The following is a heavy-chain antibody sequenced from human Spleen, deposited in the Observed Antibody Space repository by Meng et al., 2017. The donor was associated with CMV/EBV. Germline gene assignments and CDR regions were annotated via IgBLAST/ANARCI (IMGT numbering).Heavy chain of an antibody. CDR1: GDSVSSDTYY. D-gene: IGHD5-18*01. V-gene: IGHV4-39*01. CDR3: ARLDSPSSTLYYHNGMDV. CDR2: VFYSGTT. J-gene: IGHJ6*02. Sequence: SETLSLTCTVSGDSVSSDTYYWSWIRQTPGKGLEWIGSVFYSGTTYYRPSLKSRVTISVDTSKNQFSLKLSSVTAADTAVYYCARLDSPSSTLYYHNGMDVWGQGTTVTVSS.